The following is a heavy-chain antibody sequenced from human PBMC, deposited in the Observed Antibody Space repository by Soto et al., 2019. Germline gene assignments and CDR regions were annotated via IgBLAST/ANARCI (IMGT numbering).Heavy chain of an antibody. D-gene: IGHD1-7*01. Sequence: GSLRLSCAASGFTFSSYAMSWVLHSPGKGLEWVAVIRGSGGTTYYADSVKGRFTISRDNSKNTLYLQTNTLRAEDTALYYCAKDQKWNYDGGDAFDIWGQGTMVTVSS. J-gene: IGHJ3*02. CDR3: AKDQKWNYDGGDAFDI. CDR2: IRGSGGTT. CDR1: GFTFSSYA. V-gene: IGHV3-23*01.